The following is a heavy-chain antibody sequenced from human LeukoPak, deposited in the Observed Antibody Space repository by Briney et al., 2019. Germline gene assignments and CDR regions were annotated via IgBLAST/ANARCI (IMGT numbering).Heavy chain of an antibody. V-gene: IGHV3-33*06. CDR1: GFTFSSYG. Sequence: GGSLRLSCAASGFTFSSYGMHWVRQAPGKGLEWVAVIWYDGSNKYYADSVKGRFTISRDNSKNSLYLQMNSLRAEDTAVYYCAKDRDGSYPIWGQGAMVTVSS. D-gene: IGHD1-26*01. CDR2: IWYDGSNK. CDR3: AKDRDGSYPI. J-gene: IGHJ3*02.